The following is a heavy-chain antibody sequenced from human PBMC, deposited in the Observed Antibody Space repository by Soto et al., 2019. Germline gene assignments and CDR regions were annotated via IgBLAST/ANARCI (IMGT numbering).Heavy chain of an antibody. D-gene: IGHD3-3*01. V-gene: IGHV1-46*01. CDR1: GYVFTNYF. Sequence: GXSEKVSYKTSGYVFTNYFVHWVRQGPGQGLECMGTINPGKRITTYALNVQDRVTITRDTSTSTVYLELSNLRSEDTAIYSCARAPIYYDFWAGSQYYPGMDVWGQGTTVTVSS. J-gene: IGHJ6*02. CDR2: INPGKRIT. CDR3: ARAPIYYDFWAGSQYYPGMDV.